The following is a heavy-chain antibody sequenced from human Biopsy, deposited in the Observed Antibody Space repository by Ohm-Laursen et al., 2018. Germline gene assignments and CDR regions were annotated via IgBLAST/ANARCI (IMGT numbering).Heavy chain of an antibody. CDR1: RFTFEDYA. J-gene: IGHJ4*02. D-gene: IGHD3-10*01. Sequence: LSCAASRFTFEDYAMHWVRLTPGKGLEWVSGIDWNRGSIAYGDSVKGRFTISRDNGKNFLYLQMSSLRVEDTALYFCAKDKGAHINYGDLYYFDSWGPGTMVTVSA. CDR2: IDWNRGSI. V-gene: IGHV3-9*01. CDR3: AKDKGAHINYGDLYYFDS.